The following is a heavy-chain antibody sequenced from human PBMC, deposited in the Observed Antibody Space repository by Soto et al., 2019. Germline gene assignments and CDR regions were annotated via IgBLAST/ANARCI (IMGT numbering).Heavy chain of an antibody. J-gene: IGHJ4*02. D-gene: IGHD1-1*01. V-gene: IGHV4-4*02. CDR3: ARDLGTGTDY. CDR1: GDAITTNKW. Sequence: PSWSLSLSSAVSGDAITTNKWWNCFRQAPGKGLEWIGEIYHSGATTYNPSLKNRATISVDPSKNHFSLKLTSVTAADTAVYFCARDLGTGTDYWGRGTLVTVSS. CDR2: IYHSGAT.